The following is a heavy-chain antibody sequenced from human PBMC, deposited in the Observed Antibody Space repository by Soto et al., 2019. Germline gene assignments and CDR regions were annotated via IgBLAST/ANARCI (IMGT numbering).Heavy chain of an antibody. CDR1: GGSISSSSYY. D-gene: IGHD1-20*01. J-gene: IGHJ5*02. V-gene: IGHV4-39*01. CDR3: ARRRYSWWFDP. CDR2: IYYSGST. Sequence: SETLSLTCTVSGGSISSSSYYWGWIRQPPGKGLEWIGSIYYSGSTYYNPSLKSRVTISVDTSKNQFSLKLSSVTAADTAVYYCARRRYSWWFDPWGQGTLVTVSS.